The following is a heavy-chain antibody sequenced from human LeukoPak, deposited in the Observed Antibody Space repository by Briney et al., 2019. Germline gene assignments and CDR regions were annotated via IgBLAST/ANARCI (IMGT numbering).Heavy chain of an antibody. CDR2: IIAYNGNT. D-gene: IGHD6-13*01. Sequence: ASVKVSCKASGYSFTTYGFRWMRQAPGQGREWMGIIAYNGNTYYAENLQGRVTMTTDSSTNTAYMELRNLRSDDTAVYYCARYSSSWYLYDYWDQGTLVTVSS. J-gene: IGHJ4*02. CDR1: GYSFTTYG. CDR3: ARYSSSWYLYDY. V-gene: IGHV1-18*01.